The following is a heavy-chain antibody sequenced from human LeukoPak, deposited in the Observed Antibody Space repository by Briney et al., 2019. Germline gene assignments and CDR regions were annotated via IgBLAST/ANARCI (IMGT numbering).Heavy chain of an antibody. J-gene: IGHJ4*02. D-gene: IGHD3-10*01. CDR2: IYHSGST. V-gene: IGHV4-38-2*02. CDR3: ARAGKLWFGELPDF. Sequence: KGLXWXGSIYHSGSTYYNPSLKSRVTISVDTSKNQFSLKLSSVTAADTAVYYCARAGKLWFGELPDFWGQGTLVTVSS.